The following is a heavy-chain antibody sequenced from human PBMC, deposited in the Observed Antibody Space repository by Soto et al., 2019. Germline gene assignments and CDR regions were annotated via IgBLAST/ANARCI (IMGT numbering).Heavy chain of an antibody. Sequence: PGGSLRLSCAASGFTFSRYWTHWVRQAPGKGLVWVARIDSDGNTTTYADSVKGRFTISRDNAKNTLYLQMNSLRAEDTAVYYCARVWYSSSWFDSFDIWGQGTMVTVSS. V-gene: IGHV3-74*01. D-gene: IGHD6-13*01. CDR2: IDSDGNTT. J-gene: IGHJ3*02. CDR3: ARVWYSSSWFDSFDI. CDR1: GFTFSRYW.